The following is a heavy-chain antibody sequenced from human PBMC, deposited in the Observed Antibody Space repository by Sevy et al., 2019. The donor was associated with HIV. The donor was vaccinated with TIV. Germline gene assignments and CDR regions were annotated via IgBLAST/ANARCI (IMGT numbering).Heavy chain of an antibody. CDR3: TRGYYYDSSGYSDY. J-gene: IGHJ4*02. D-gene: IGHD3-22*01. V-gene: IGHV3-49*03. CDR2: IRSKDYGGAT. Sequence: GGSLRLSCTGSGFTFGDYAMSWFRQAPGMGLEWVGFIRSKDYGGATEYAASVKGRFTISRDVCKSIADLQMNSLKTEDTAFYYCTRGYYYDSSGYSDYWGQGTLVTVSS. CDR1: GFTFGDYA.